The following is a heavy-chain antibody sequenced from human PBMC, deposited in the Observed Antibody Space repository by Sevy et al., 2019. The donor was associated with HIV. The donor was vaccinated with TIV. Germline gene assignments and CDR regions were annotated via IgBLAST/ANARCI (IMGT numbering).Heavy chain of an antibody. J-gene: IGHJ4*02. Sequence: ASVKVSCKASGRTFSNYTISWVRQAPGQGLEWTGGIIPMFGTANYEQKFQGRVTITADESTSTAYMELSSLRSEDTAVYYCARSMSWYASFDYWGQGTLVTVS. V-gene: IGHV1-69*13. D-gene: IGHD6-13*01. CDR1: GRTFSNYT. CDR3: ARSMSWYASFDY. CDR2: IIPMFGTA.